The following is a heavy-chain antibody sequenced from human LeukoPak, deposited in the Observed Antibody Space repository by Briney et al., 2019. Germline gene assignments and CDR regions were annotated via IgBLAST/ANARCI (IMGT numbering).Heavy chain of an antibody. CDR3: ARDHDGSGSYFDY. D-gene: IGHD3-10*01. V-gene: IGHV4-30-2*01. CDR2: IYHSGST. Sequence: SETLSLTCAVSGGSISSGGYSWSWIRQPPGKGLEWIGYIYHSGSTYYNPSLKSRVTISVDRSKNQFSLKLSSVTAVDTAVYYCARDHDGSGSYFDYWGQGTLVTVSS. J-gene: IGHJ4*02. CDR1: GGSISSGGYS.